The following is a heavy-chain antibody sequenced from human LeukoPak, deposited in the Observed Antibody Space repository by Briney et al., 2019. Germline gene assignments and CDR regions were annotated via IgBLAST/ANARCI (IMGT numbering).Heavy chain of an antibody. CDR3: ARGLPGYSNTWNDH. J-gene: IGHJ5*02. V-gene: IGHV3-74*01. CDR1: GFTFSRYW. Sequence: GGSLRLSCAASGFTFSRYWMHWVRQAPGKGLVWVSRTNSDGSLPSYADSVKGRFTISRDNAKNTLYLQMNSLGVEDTAIYYCARGLPGYSNTWNDHWGQGTLVTVTS. D-gene: IGHD6-13*01. CDR2: TNSDGSLP.